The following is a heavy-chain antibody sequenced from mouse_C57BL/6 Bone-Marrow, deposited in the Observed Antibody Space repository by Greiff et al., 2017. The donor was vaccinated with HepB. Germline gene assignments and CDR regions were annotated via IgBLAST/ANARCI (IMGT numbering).Heavy chain of an antibody. Sequence: QVQLQQPGAELVRPGASVKLSCKASGYTFTDYYINWVKQRPGQGLEWIARIYPGSGNTYYNEKFKGKATLTAEKSSSTAYMQLSSLTSEDSAVYFCARNEGLLFAYWGQGTLVTVSA. J-gene: IGHJ3*01. CDR3: ARNEGLLFAY. CDR1: GYTFTDYY. CDR2: IYPGSGNT. V-gene: IGHV1-76*01.